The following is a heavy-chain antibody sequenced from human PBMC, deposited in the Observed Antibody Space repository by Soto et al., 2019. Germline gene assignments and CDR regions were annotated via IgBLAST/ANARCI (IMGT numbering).Heavy chain of an antibody. V-gene: IGHV3-30*18. CDR1: GFTFSSYG. D-gene: IGHD7-27*01. Sequence: QVQLVESGGGVVQPGRSLRLSCAASGFTFSSYGTHWVRQAPGKGLEWVAVISYDGSNKYYADSVKGRFTISRDNSKNTLYLQMNSLRAEDTAVYYCAKVIRRWRTGGDAFDIWGQGTMVTVSS. CDR3: AKVIRRWRTGGDAFDI. CDR2: ISYDGSNK. J-gene: IGHJ3*02.